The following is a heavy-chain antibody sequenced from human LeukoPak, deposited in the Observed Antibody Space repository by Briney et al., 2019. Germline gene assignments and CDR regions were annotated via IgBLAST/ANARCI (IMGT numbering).Heavy chain of an antibody. V-gene: IGHV3-7*05. CDR3: ARDGNDGFDY. D-gene: IGHD1-14*01. J-gene: IGHJ4*02. Sequence: AAGSLRLSCADSGFTFSSYWMSWVRQAPGKGLEWVANIKQDGSEKYYVDSVKGRFTISRDNAKNSLYLQMNSLRAEDTAVYYCARDGNDGFDYWGQGTLVTVSS. CDR2: IKQDGSEK. CDR1: GFTFSSYW.